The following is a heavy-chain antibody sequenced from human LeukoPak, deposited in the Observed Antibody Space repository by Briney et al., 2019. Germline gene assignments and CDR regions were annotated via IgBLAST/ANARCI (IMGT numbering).Heavy chain of an antibody. CDR3: ARNIPVTRWGY. CDR2: ISYDGTNK. J-gene: IGHJ4*02. D-gene: IGHD2-21*01. CDR1: GFTFSSYG. Sequence: PGRSLRLSCAASGFTFSSYGMHWVRQAPGKGLEWVAVISYDGTNKYYADSVKGRFTISRDNSKNTVYLQMNSLRAEDTAVYYCARNIPVTRWGYWGQGTLVTVSS. V-gene: IGHV3-30*03.